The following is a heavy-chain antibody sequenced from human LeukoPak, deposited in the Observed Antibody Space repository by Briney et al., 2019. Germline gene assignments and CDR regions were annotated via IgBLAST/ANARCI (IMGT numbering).Heavy chain of an antibody. CDR3: ARGSIAARGVRLDY. Sequence: SQTLSLTCTVSGGSISSGSYYWSWIRQPAGKGLEWIGRIYTSGSTNYNPSLKSRVTISVDTSKNQFSLKLSSVTAADTAVYYCARGSIAARGVRLDYWGQGTLVTVSS. CDR1: GGSISSGSYY. V-gene: IGHV4-61*02. D-gene: IGHD6-6*01. CDR2: IYTSGST. J-gene: IGHJ4*02.